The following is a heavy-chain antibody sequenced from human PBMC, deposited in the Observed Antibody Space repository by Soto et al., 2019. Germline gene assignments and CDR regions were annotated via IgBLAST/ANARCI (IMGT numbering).Heavy chain of an antibody. Sequence: TSETLSLTCAVYGGSFSGYYWSWIRQPPGKGLEWIGEINHSGSTNYNPSLKSRVTISVDTSKNQFSLKLSSVTAADTAVYYCARLTYYDYIWGSSHFDYWGQGTLVTVSS. CDR2: INHSGST. CDR3: ARLTYYDYIWGSSHFDY. V-gene: IGHV4-34*01. CDR1: GGSFSGYY. D-gene: IGHD3-16*01. J-gene: IGHJ4*02.